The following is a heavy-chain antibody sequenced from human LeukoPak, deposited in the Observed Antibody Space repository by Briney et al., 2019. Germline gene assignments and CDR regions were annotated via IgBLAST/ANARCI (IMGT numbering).Heavy chain of an antibody. V-gene: IGHV1-69*05. CDR2: IIPIFGTA. CDR1: GGTFSSYA. Sequence: ASVKVSCTASGGTFSSYAISWVRQAPGQGLEWMGGIIPIFGTANYAQKFQGRVTMTRDTSTSTVYMELSSLRSEDTAVYYCARDSGCSSTSCYANGNWFDPWGQGTLVTVSS. CDR3: ARDSGCSSTSCYANGNWFDP. D-gene: IGHD2-2*01. J-gene: IGHJ5*02.